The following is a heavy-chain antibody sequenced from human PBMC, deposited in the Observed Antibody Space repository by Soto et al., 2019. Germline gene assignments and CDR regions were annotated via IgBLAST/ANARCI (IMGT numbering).Heavy chain of an antibody. J-gene: IGHJ6*02. Sequence: PGGSLRLSCAASGFTFSSYGMHWVRQAPGKGLEWVAVISYDGSNKYYADSVKGRFTISRDNSKNTLYLQMNSLRAEDTAVYYCAKDTSRSCSSTSCYTGYYYYYGMEVWGQGTTVTV. V-gene: IGHV3-30*18. CDR2: ISYDGSNK. D-gene: IGHD2-2*02. CDR3: AKDTSRSCSSTSCYTGYYYYYGMEV. CDR1: GFTFSSYG.